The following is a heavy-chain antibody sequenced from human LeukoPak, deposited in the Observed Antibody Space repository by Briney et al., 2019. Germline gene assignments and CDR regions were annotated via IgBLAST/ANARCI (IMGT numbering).Heavy chain of an antibody. CDR3: ARDMGYPYYYYYCMDV. D-gene: IGHD5-12*01. CDR2: INPNSGGT. V-gene: IGHV1-2*02. Sequence: ASVKVSCKASGYTFTGYYMHWVRQAPGQGLGWMGWINPNSGGTDYAQKFQGRVTMTRDTSISTAYMELSRLRSDDTAVYYCARDMGYPYYYYYCMDVWGKGTTVTVSS. J-gene: IGHJ6*03. CDR1: GYTFTGYY.